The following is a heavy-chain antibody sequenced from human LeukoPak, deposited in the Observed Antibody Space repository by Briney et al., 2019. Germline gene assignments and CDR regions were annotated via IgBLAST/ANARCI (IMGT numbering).Heavy chain of an antibody. CDR1: GFTFTSYN. J-gene: IGHJ4*02. V-gene: IGHV3-23*01. CDR2: ISGTGGST. D-gene: IGHD3-10*01. Sequence: QTGGSLRLSCAASGFTFTSYNMNWVRQAPGRGLEWVSSISGTGGSTYYADSVKGRLTISRDNSKTTLYLQMNSLSAGDTAVYYCAKDPGGAPNRYFDYWGQGTLVTVSS. CDR3: AKDPGGAPNRYFDY.